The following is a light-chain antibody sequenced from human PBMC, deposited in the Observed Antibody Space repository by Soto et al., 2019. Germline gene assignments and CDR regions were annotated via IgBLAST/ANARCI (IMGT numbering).Light chain of an antibody. Sequence: DILLTQSPSSLSASVGDRVTITCRASQSISSYLNWYQQKPGKAPKLLIYDASSLESGVPSRFSGSGSGTEFTLTISSLQPDDFATYYCQQYNTYSPERTFGQGTKVDI. J-gene: IGKJ1*01. CDR3: QQYNTYSPERT. V-gene: IGKV1-5*01. CDR2: DAS. CDR1: QSISSY.